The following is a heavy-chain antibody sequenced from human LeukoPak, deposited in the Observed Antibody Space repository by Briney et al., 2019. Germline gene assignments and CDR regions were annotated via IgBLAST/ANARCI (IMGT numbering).Heavy chain of an antibody. CDR3: AKDGDGGDANNYRLDY. Sequence: PGVSLRLSCAASGFTFSSYAMHWVRQAPGKGLEWVALISYDGSNKYYAYSEEGRFTISRDNSKNTLYLQMNSLRAEDTAVYFCAKDGDGGDANNYRLDYWGQGILVTVSS. CDR2: ISYDGSNK. CDR1: GFTFSSYA. D-gene: IGHD5-24*01. V-gene: IGHV3-30*18. J-gene: IGHJ4*02.